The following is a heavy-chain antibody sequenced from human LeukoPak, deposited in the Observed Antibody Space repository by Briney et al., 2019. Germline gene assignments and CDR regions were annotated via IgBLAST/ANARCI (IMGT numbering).Heavy chain of an antibody. CDR1: GFPFGDYW. J-gene: IGHJ4*02. Sequence: GGPLRLSCAPSGFPFGDYWMTWVRQVPGKGVAWVAYINRGGYEVDYVDSVKGRFTISRDNAKNSLYLQLDRLRVEDAAVYYCARVGTCELQREFEYWGQGALVTVSS. V-gene: IGHV3-7*01. D-gene: IGHD6-25*01. CDR3: ARVGTCELQREFEY. CDR2: INRGGYEV.